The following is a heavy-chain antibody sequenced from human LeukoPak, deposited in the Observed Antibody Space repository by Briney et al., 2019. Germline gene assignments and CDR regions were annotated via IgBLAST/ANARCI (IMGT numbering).Heavy chain of an antibody. Sequence: PSETLSLTCAVYGGSFSGYYWSWIRQPPGKGLEWIGEINHSGSTNYNPSLKSRVTISVDTSKNQFSLKLSSVTAADTAVYYCASLPYGSGSYFDYWGQGTLVTVSS. J-gene: IGHJ4*02. CDR2: INHSGST. CDR1: GGSFSGYY. V-gene: IGHV4-34*01. CDR3: ASLPYGSGSYFDY. D-gene: IGHD3-10*01.